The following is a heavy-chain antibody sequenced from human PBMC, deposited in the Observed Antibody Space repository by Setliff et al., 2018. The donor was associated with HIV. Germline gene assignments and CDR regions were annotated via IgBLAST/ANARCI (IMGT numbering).Heavy chain of an antibody. D-gene: IGHD5-12*01. CDR3: ASGHEWLRN. CDR2: ISYSGGT. CDR1: GGSISSSSYY. V-gene: IGHV4-39*07. Sequence: SETLSLTCTVSGGSISSSSYYWGWIRQPPGKGLEWIGSISYSGGTNHNPSLMGRVTMSLDVSKNQISLRLRSVVAADTAVYYCASGHEWLRNWGQGTLVTVSS. J-gene: IGHJ4*02.